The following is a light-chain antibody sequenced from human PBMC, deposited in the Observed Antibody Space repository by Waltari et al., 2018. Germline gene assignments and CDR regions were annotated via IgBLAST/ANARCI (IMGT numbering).Light chain of an antibody. CDR2: SNS. J-gene: IGLJ3*02. CDR3: ASWDYGLNGVL. V-gene: IGLV1-44*01. Sequence: QSVSTQLPSASGTPGQRVTIPCSVRNFNLRSHVVTWYQPPPGTAPKLLIYSNSQRPSGVPDRYSGSKSGTSASLAISGLQSEDEAVYYCASWDYGLNGVLYGGGTKLTVL. CDR1: NFNLRSHV.